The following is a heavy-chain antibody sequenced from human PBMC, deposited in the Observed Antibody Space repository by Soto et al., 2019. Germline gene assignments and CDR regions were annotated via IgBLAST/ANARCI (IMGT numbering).Heavy chain of an antibody. D-gene: IGHD2-2*01. CDR1: GYTFTSYG. CDR3: ARDGYCISTTCHVGGGCGMDV. V-gene: IGHV1-18*01. J-gene: IGHJ6*02. CDR2: ISGYNGNT. Sequence: QVQLVQAGAEVKKPGASVKVSCKASGYTFTSYGISWVRQAPGQGLEWMGWISGYNGNTNYAQKVQGRVTMTTDISTGTAYMEMRSLRADDTAVDYCARDGYCISTTCHVGGGCGMDVWVQGTTVTVSS.